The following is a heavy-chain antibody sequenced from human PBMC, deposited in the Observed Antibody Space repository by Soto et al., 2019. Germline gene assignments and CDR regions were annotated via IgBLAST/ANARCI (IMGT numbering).Heavy chain of an antibody. V-gene: IGHV1-2*04. CDR2: INPNSGGT. Sequence: QVPLVQSGAEVKKPGASVKVSCKASGYTFTGYYMHWVRQAPGQGLEWMGWINPNSGGTNYAQKFQGWVTMTRDTSISTAYMELSRLRSDDTAVYYCARAALYSFGAFDIWGQGTMVTVSS. D-gene: IGHD5-18*01. CDR3: ARAALYSFGAFDI. CDR1: GYTFTGYY. J-gene: IGHJ3*02.